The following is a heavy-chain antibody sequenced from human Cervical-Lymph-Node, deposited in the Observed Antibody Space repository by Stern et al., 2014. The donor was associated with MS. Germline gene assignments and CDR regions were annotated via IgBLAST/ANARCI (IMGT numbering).Heavy chain of an antibody. CDR1: GGTFSYYP. CDR3: ARDFLYCGGDCYLSF. Sequence: QVQLVQSGAEVEKPGSSVKVSCRASGGTFSYYPITWVRQAPGQGLEWMGSILPLFGTTNYAQKFQDRVTLTADESTSTAYMEMRSLRSEDTAVYYCARDFLYCGGDCYLSFWGQGTLVTVSS. J-gene: IGHJ4*02. CDR2: ILPLFGTT. D-gene: IGHD2-21*02. V-gene: IGHV1-69*18.